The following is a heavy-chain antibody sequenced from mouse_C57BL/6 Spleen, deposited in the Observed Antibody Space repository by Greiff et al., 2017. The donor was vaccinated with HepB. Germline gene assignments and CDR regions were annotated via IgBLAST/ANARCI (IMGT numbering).Heavy chain of an antibody. CDR2: INPSNGGT. CDR1: GYTFTSYW. D-gene: IGHD1-1*01. CDR3: ARSFPQYYGSSWSDYFDY. V-gene: IGHV1-53*01. J-gene: IGHJ2*01. Sequence: QVHVKQPGTELVKPGASVKLSCKASGYTFTSYWMHWVKQRPGQGLEWIGNINPSNGGTNYNEKFKSKATLTVDKSSSTAYMQLSSLTSEDSAVYYCARSFPQYYGSSWSDYFDYWGQGTTLTVSS.